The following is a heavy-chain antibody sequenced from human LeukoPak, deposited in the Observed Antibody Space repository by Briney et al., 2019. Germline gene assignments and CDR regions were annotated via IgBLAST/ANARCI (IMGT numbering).Heavy chain of an antibody. Sequence: GGSLRLSCAASGFTFSSYWTSWVRQAPGKGLEWVANIKQDGSEKYYVDSVKGRFTISRDNAKNSLYLQMNSLRAEDTAVYYCASQDGGIDYWGQGTLVTVSS. CDR3: ASQDGGIDY. V-gene: IGHV3-7*03. CDR1: GFTFSSYW. D-gene: IGHD2-15*01. J-gene: IGHJ4*02. CDR2: IKQDGSEK.